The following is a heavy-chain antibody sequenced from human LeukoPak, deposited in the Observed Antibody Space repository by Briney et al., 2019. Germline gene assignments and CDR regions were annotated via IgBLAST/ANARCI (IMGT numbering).Heavy chain of an antibody. CDR3: ARDEGVPFDY. CDR2: ISSSSNYI. V-gene: IGHV3-21*01. Sequence: GGSLRLSCVTSGFTFSAYNMNWVRQAPGKGLEWVSCISSSSNYIYYADSVKGRFTISRDNAKNSLYLQMNSLRAEDTAVYYCARDEGVPFDYWGQGTLVTVSP. CDR1: GFTFSAYN. J-gene: IGHJ4*02.